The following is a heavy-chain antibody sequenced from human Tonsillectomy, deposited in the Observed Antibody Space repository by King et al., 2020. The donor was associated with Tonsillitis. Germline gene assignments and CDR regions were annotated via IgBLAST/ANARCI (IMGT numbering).Heavy chain of an antibody. D-gene: IGHD6-19*01. V-gene: IGHV1-18*01. CDR2: NSAYNGNT. J-gene: IGHJ5*02. CDR1: GYTFTSYG. Sequence: QLVQSGAEVKKPGASEKVSCKASGYTFTSYGISWVRQAPGQGLDCMGWNSAYNGNTNYAQKLKGRVTMTTDTSTSTAYMELRSLRTDDTAVYYCARDHGSGWMGNWFDPWGQGTLVTVSS. CDR3: ARDHGSGWMGNWFDP.